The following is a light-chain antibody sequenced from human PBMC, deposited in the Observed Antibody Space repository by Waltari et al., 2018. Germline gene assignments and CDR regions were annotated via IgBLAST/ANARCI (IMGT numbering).Light chain of an antibody. J-gene: IGLJ2*01. V-gene: IGLV2-14*01. Sequence: QSALTQPASVSGSPGQSITISCTGTSSDVGGFNYVSWYQQHPGKAPKLMIYDVIKRPSGVSNRFSGSKSGNTASLTISGLQAEDESDYYCSSYTSRNTLIFGGGTKLTVL. CDR3: SSYTSRNTLI. CDR1: SSDVGGFNY. CDR2: DVI.